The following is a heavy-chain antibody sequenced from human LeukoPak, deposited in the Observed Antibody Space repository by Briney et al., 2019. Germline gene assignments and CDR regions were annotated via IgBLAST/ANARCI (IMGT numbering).Heavy chain of an antibody. D-gene: IGHD2-15*01. CDR2: IYSGGNA. Sequence: GGSLRLPCAASGFIVSSNYMSWVRQAPGKGLEWVSVIYSGGNAYYADSVKGRFTISRDNSKNTLYLQMNSLRAEDTAVYYCARHIVGDYGMDVWGQGTTVTVSS. V-gene: IGHV3-53*01. J-gene: IGHJ6*02. CDR3: ARHIVGDYGMDV. CDR1: GFIVSSNY.